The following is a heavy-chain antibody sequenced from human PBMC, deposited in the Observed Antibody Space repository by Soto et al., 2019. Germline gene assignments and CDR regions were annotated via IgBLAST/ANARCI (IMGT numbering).Heavy chain of an antibody. CDR3: AGLVATTQFDY. CDR1: GGSFSGYY. D-gene: IGHD5-12*01. Sequence: SETLSLTCAVYGGSFSGYYWSWIRQPPGKGLEWIGEINHSGSTNYNPSLKSRVTISVDTSKNQFSLKLSSVTAADTAVYCCAGLVATTQFDYWGQGTLVTVSS. CDR2: INHSGST. J-gene: IGHJ4*02. V-gene: IGHV4-34*01.